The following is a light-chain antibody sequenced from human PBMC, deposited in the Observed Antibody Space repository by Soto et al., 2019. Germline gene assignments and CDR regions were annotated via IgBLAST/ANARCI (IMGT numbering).Light chain of an antibody. CDR2: AAS. Sequence: DIQMTQSPSSLSASVGDRVTITCRASQSISSYLNWYQQKPGQAPKLLIYAASSLQSGFPSRFSGSGSGTDVTLTISSLQPEDFATYYCHQSYSTWTFGQGTKVEIK. J-gene: IGKJ1*01. V-gene: IGKV1-39*01. CDR1: QSISSY. CDR3: HQSYSTWT.